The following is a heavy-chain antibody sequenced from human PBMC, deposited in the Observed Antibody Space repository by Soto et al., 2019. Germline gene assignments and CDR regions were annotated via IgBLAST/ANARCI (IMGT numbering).Heavy chain of an antibody. V-gene: IGHV4-59*08. J-gene: IGHJ4*02. Sequence: QVHLQESGPGLVKPSETLSLTCTVSSGSISGYYWSWIRQPPGKGLECIGYISYIGNTHYNPSLMSRVTISIETSKNQFSLKVTSVTAADTAVYYCARFDFGDYRGLDYWGQGTLVTVSS. D-gene: IGHD4-17*01. CDR3: ARFDFGDYRGLDY. CDR2: ISYIGNT. CDR1: SGSISGYY.